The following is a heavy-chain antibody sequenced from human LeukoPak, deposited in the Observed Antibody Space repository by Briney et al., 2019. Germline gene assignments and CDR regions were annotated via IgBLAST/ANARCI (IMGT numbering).Heavy chain of an antibody. CDR1: GGTFSSYA. Sequence: SVKVSCKASGGTFSSYAISWVRQAPGQGLEWMGRIIPILGIANYAQKFQGRVTITADKSTSTAYVELSSLRSEDTAVYYCARGRGIAVPGGYYYMDVWGKGTTVTVSS. V-gene: IGHV1-69*04. CDR2: IIPILGIA. J-gene: IGHJ6*03. D-gene: IGHD6-19*01. CDR3: ARGRGIAVPGGYYYMDV.